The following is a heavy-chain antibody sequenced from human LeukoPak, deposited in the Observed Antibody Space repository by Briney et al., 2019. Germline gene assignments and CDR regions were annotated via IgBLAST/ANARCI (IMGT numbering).Heavy chain of an antibody. CDR2: IYTNGST. D-gene: IGHD3-22*01. CDR1: GGSISSGSYY. V-gene: IGHV4-61*02. J-gene: IGHJ3*02. Sequence: SETLSLTCTVSGGSISSGSYYWSWIRQPAGKGLEWIGRIYTNGSTNYNPSLKSRVTISVDTSKNQFSLKLSSVTAADTAVYYSASGYYYDSSGYYNLDIWGQGTMVTVSS. CDR3: ASGYYYDSSGYYNLDI.